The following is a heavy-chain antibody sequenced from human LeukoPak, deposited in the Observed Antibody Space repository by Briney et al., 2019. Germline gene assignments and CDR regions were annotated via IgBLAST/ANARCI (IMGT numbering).Heavy chain of an antibody. CDR2: INHSGST. CDR1: GGSFSGYY. J-gene: IGHJ6*02. Sequence: SETLSLTCAVYGGSFSGYYWSWIRQPPGKGLEWIGEINHSGSTNYNPSLKSRVTLSVDTSKNQFSLKLSSVTAADTAVYYCAILPGEDYYYYGMDVWGQGTTVTVSS. D-gene: IGHD3-10*01. CDR3: AILPGEDYYYYGMDV. V-gene: IGHV4-34*01.